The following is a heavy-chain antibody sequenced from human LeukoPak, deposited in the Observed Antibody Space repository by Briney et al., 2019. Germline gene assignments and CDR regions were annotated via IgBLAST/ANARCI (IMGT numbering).Heavy chain of an antibody. J-gene: IGHJ5*02. D-gene: IGHD3-9*01. CDR1: GYTFTSYG. Sequence: VKVSCKASGYTFTSYGISWVRQAPGQGLEWMGWISASNGNTNYAQKLQGRVTMTTDTSTSTAYMELRSLRSDDTAVYYCARVLRYFDVPPPLAMPHFDPWGQGTLVTVSS. CDR2: ISASNGNT. V-gene: IGHV1-18*01. CDR3: ARVLRYFDVPPPLAMPHFDP.